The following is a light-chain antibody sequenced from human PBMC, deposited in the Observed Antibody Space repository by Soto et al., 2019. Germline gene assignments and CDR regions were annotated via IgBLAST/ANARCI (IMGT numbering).Light chain of an antibody. CDR3: QQFATSPRT. CDR2: GAS. CDR1: QSVSSSY. Sequence: EIVLTQSPGTLSLSPGERATLSCRASQSVSSSYLAWYQQKPGQAPRLLIYGASSRATDIADRFSGSGSGTDFTLTISGVEPEDFAVYYCQQFATSPRTFGQGTRVEIK. V-gene: IGKV3-20*01. J-gene: IGKJ1*01.